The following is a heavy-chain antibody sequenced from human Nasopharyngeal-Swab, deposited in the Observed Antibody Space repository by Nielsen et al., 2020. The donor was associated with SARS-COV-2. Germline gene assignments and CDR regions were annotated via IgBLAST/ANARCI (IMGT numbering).Heavy chain of an antibody. CDR3: VRGADTTSGYYDPPFNY. D-gene: IGHD5-12*01. Sequence: ASVKVSCKASGYTFTTYVHWVRQAPGQRPEWMGWINAGSGNTAYSQKFQGRVIITRDTSASTAYMELSSLRSEDTAVYYCVRGADTTSGYYDPPFNYWGQGTLVTVSS. CDR2: INAGSGNT. V-gene: IGHV1-3*01. J-gene: IGHJ4*02. CDR1: GYTFTTYV.